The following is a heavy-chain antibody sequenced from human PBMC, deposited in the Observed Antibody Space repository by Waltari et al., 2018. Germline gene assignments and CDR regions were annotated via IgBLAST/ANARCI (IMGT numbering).Heavy chain of an antibody. V-gene: IGHV3-43*01. CDR1: GVTFDDYA. D-gene: IGHD1-26*01. Sequence: QLVESGGGVVQPGGSLRLSCAGSGVTFDDYAMHWVRQVPGKGLEWVSYISWDGETTYYADSVKGRFTLSRDNSKNSVFLQMNSLRKEDTALYYCAKDFAQYSGSHHWGQGTLVTVSS. J-gene: IGHJ5*02. CDR3: AKDFAQYSGSHH. CDR2: ISWDGETT.